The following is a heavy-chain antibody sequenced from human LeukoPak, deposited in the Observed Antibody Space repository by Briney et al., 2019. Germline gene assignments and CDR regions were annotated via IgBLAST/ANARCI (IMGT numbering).Heavy chain of an antibody. V-gene: IGHV3-74*01. CDR1: GFTFSKDW. Sequence: PGRCLRLACAASGFTFSKDWMLSVRHAPGKGLESVSRINTDGTVTTYADSVKGRFTVSRDNADNTMCPQMNSVRDEDTAVYYCATKQWLAPPPDSWGQGTPVTVSS. D-gene: IGHD6-19*01. CDR2: INTDGTVT. J-gene: IGHJ4*02. CDR3: ATKQWLAPPPDS.